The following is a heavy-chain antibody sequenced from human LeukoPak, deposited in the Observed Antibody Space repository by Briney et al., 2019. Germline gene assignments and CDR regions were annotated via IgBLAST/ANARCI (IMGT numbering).Heavy chain of an antibody. CDR3: ASTDYYDSSV. Sequence: SETLSLTCAVYGGSFSGYYWSWIRQPPGKGLEWIGEINHSGSTNYNPSLKSRVTISVDTSKNQFSLKLSSVTAADTAVYYCASTDYYDSSVWGQGTLVTVSS. J-gene: IGHJ4*02. CDR2: INHSGST. CDR1: GGSFSGYY. V-gene: IGHV4-34*01. D-gene: IGHD3-22*01.